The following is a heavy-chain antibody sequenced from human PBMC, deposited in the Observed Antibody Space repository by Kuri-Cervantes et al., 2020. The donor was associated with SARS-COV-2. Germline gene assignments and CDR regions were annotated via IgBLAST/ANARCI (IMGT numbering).Heavy chain of an antibody. CDR3: VRDGDHWNFDY. J-gene: IGHJ4*02. CDR1: GFTFSSYG. CDR2: IWYHGRNE. V-gene: IGHV3-33*01. Sequence: LSLTCAASGFTFSSYGMHWVRQAPGKGLEWVALIWYHGRNENYADSAKGRFTISRDNSKNTLYLQMNSLRPEDTAVYYCVRDGDHWNFDYWGQGTLVTVSS. D-gene: IGHD1-1*01.